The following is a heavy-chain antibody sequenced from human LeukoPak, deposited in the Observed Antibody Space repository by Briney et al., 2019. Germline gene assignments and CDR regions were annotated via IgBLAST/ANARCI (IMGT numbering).Heavy chain of an antibody. J-gene: IGHJ3*02. Sequence: ASVKVSCKASGYTFTGYYMHWVRQAPGQGLEWMGWINPNSGGTNYAQKFQGRVTMTRETSISTAYMELSRLRSDDTAVYYCARGIGDWPGAFDIWGQGTMVTVSS. CDR3: ARGIGDWPGAFDI. D-gene: IGHD3-9*01. V-gene: IGHV1-2*02. CDR1: GYTFTGYY. CDR2: INPNSGGT.